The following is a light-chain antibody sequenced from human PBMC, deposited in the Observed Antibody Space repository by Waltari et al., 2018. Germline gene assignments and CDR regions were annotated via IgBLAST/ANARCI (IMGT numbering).Light chain of an antibody. J-gene: IGLJ2*01. CDR3: AALDYSLNAVK. Sequence: QSVLTQPPSASGTPGQRVIISCSGSSSNIGSNSVKWYQQFPGTAPKLIIYSNNDPPSGVPELFSGSMSGTSASLAISCLQSEDEADYYCAALDYSLNAVKFGVVTMLTVL. CDR2: SNN. CDR1: SSNIGSNS. V-gene: IGLV1-44*01.